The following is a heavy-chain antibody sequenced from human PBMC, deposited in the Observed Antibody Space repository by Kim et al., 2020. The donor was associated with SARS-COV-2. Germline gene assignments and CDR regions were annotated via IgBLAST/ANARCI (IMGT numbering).Heavy chain of an antibody. D-gene: IGHD2-21*02. CDR3: AREVVTGNGGLKY. J-gene: IGHJ4*02. V-gene: IGHV3-23*01. Sequence: AGSRKGRFTTSRDNAKNMLFLQMKSLRDEDTAVCYCAREVVTGNGGLKYWGQGTLVTVSS.